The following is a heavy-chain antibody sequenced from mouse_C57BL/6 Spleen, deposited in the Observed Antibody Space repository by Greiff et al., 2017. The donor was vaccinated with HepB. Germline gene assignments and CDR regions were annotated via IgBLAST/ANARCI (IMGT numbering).Heavy chain of an antibody. V-gene: IGHV1-82*01. CDR2: IYPGDGDT. CDR3: ARKVTAQARDYFDY. D-gene: IGHD3-2*02. Sequence: QVQLQQSGPELVKPGASVKISCKASGYAFSSSWMNWVKQRPGKGLEWIGRIYPGDGDTNYNGKFKGKATLTADKSSSTAYMQLSSLTSEDSAVYFCARKVTAQARDYFDYWGQGTTLTVSS. CDR1: GYAFSSSW. J-gene: IGHJ2*01.